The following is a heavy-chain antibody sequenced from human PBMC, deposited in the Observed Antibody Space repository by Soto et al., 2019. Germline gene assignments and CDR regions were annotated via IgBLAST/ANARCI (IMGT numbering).Heavy chain of an antibody. CDR1: GDSVSSNNAA. CDR3: ARELRYFDCLLTWLDP. Sequence: SQTLSLTCAISGDSVSSNNAAWNWIRQSPSRGLEWLGRTYYRSKWYNDYAVSVKSRIIINPDTSKNQFSLQLNSVTPEDTAVYFCARELRYFDCLLTWLDPWGQGTLVTVSS. J-gene: IGHJ5*02. CDR2: TYYRSKWYN. V-gene: IGHV6-1*01. D-gene: IGHD3-9*01.